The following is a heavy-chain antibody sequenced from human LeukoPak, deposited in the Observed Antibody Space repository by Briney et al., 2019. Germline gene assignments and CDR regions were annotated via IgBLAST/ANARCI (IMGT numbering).Heavy chain of an antibody. D-gene: IGHD7-27*01. V-gene: IGHV3-66*01. CDR3: ARANWGHPMYYFDY. CDR2: IYSDGST. J-gene: IGHJ4*02. Sequence: GGTLRLSCAASGFTVSSNYMSWVRQAPGKGLEWVSIIYSDGSTYYADSVKGRFTISRDNSKNTLYLQMNSLRAEDTAVYYCARANWGHPMYYFDYWGQGTLVTVSS. CDR1: GFTVSSNY.